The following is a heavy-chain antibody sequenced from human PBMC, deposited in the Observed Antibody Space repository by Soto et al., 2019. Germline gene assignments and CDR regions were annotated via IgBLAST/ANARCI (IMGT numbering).Heavy chain of an antibody. Sequence: SETLSLTCSVSGGSIDRTGYFRSWIRQPPGQGLEWIGYIYYGGSTYYNPSLKSRVTISVDTSKNQFSLKLSSVTAADTAVYYCARAGVFFGFWSGSSNWFDPWGQGTLVTVSS. J-gene: IGHJ5*02. V-gene: IGHV4-30-4*08. D-gene: IGHD3-3*01. CDR3: ARAGVFFGFWSGSSNWFDP. CDR2: IYYGGST. CDR1: GGSIDRTGYF.